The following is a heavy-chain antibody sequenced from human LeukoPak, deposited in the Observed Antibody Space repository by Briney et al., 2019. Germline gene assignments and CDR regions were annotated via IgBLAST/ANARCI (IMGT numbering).Heavy chain of an antibody. CDR2: ISYDGGNK. Sequence: GGSLRLSCAASGFTFSSYGMHWVRQAPGKGREWVAVISYDGGNKYYADSVKGRFTISRDNSKNTLYLQMNSLRAEDTAVYYCAKGRGDSSGYCDHWGQGTLVTVSS. D-gene: IGHD3-22*01. CDR1: GFTFSSYG. J-gene: IGHJ4*02. CDR3: AKGRGDSSGYCDH. V-gene: IGHV3-30*18.